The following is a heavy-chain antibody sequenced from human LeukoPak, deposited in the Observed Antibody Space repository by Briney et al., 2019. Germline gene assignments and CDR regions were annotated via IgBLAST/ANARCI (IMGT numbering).Heavy chain of an antibody. CDR3: AREIAAVGFDY. CDR1: GFDFSAYE. D-gene: IGHD6-13*01. V-gene: IGHV3-48*03. CDR2: ISGRGTRV. J-gene: IGHJ4*02. Sequence: GGSLRLSCAVSGFDFSAYEMNWVRQAPGKGLEWVSYISGRGTRVYYADSVKGRFTISRDNAKKSVYLQLNSLRAEDTAAYYCAREIAAVGFDYWGQGTLVTVSS.